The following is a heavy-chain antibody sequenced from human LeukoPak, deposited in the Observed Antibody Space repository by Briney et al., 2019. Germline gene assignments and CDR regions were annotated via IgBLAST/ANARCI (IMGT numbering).Heavy chain of an antibody. D-gene: IGHD3-9*01. CDR3: ATVTDILTGYHN. V-gene: IGHV1-24*01. CDR2: FDPEDGET. CDR1: GYTLTELS. J-gene: IGHJ4*02. Sequence: ASVKVSCKVSGYTLTELSMHWVRQVPGKGLEWMGGFDPEDGETIYAQKFQGRVAMTEDTSTDTAYMELSSLRSEDTAVYYCATVTDILTGYHNWGQGTLVTVSS.